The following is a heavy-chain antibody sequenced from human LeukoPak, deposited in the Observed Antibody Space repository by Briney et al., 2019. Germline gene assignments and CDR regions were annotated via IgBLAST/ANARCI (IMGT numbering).Heavy chain of an antibody. CDR2: ISGSGVGT. CDR1: GFTFSSYT. Sequence: PGGSLRLSCAASGFTFSSYTMNWARQAPGKGLEWVSAISGSGVGTYYADSVKGRFTISRDNSWNTLYQQMSSLRAEDTAVYYCAKDQVISGSEASDIWGQGTMVTVSS. J-gene: IGHJ3*02. V-gene: IGHV3-23*01. D-gene: IGHD2-21*01. CDR3: AKDQVISGSEASDI.